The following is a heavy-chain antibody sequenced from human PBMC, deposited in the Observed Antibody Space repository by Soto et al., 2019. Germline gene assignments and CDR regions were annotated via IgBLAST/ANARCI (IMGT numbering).Heavy chain of an antibody. J-gene: IGHJ4*02. CDR3: AKDPGELTTVTRGYFDY. V-gene: IGHV3-30*18. CDR1: GFTFSSYG. CDR2: ISYDGSNK. D-gene: IGHD4-17*01. Sequence: QVQLVESGGGVVQPGRSLRLSCAASGFTFSSYGMHWVRQAPGKGLEWVAVISYDGSNKYYADSVKGRFTISRDNSKNTLYLQMNSLRAEDTAVYYCAKDPGELTTVTRGYFDYWGQGTLFTVSS.